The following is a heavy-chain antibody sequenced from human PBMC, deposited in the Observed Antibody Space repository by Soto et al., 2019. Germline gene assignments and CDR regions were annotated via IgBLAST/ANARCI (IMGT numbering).Heavy chain of an antibody. CDR3: ARVPQTF. Sequence: PGGSLRLSCVASGFTFSTDSMSWVRQAPGKGLEWVSAISGSGGSTYYADSVKGRFTISRDNSKNTLYLQMNSLRADDTAGYYCARVPQTFWGQGTLVTVSS. CDR2: ISGSGGST. CDR1: GFTFSTDS. J-gene: IGHJ4*02. V-gene: IGHV3-23*01.